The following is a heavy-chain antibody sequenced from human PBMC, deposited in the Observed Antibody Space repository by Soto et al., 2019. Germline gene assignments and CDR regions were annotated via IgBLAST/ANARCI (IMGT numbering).Heavy chain of an antibody. CDR3: AREYDILTGYYNVGWFDP. CDR2: ISSSSSSI. CDR1: GFPFSSYS. V-gene: IGHV3-48*02. J-gene: IGHJ5*02. D-gene: IGHD3-9*01. Sequence: GGSLRLSCAASGFPFSSYSMNWVRPAPGKGLEWVSHISSSSSSIYYADSVRGRFTISRDNAKNSLYLQMNSLRDEDTAVYYCAREYDILTGYYNVGWFDPWGQGTLVTVSS.